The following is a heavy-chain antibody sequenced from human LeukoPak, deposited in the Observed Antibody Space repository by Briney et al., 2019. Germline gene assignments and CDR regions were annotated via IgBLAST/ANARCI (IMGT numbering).Heavy chain of an antibody. CDR3: ARSTDYGGNFLFDY. CDR1: GFTFSSYW. D-gene: IGHD4-23*01. J-gene: IGHJ4*02. V-gene: IGHV3-7*01. Sequence: GGSLRLSCAASGFTFSSYWMSWVRQAPGKGLEWVANIKQDGSEKYYVDSVKGRFTISRDNAKNSLYLRMNSLRAEDTAVYYCARSTDYGGNFLFDYWGQGTLVTVSS. CDR2: IKQDGSEK.